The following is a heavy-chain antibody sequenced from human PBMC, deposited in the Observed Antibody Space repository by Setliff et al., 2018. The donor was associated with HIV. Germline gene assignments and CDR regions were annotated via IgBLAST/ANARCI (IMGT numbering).Heavy chain of an antibody. J-gene: IGHJ3*02. CDR1: GDSISRSRYY. CDR3: ARGWGWNDDESSGRPQYAFDI. V-gene: IGHV4-39*07. CDR2: IYHSGST. Sequence: SETLSLTCVVSGDSISRSRYYWGWIRQPPGKGLEWIGEIYHSGSTNYNPSLKSRVSISVDKSKNQFSLKLSSVTAADTAVYYCARGWGWNDDESSGRPQYAFDIWGQGTMVTVSS. D-gene: IGHD3-22*01.